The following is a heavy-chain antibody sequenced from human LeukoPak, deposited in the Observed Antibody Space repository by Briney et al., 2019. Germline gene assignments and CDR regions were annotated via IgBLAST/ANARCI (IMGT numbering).Heavy chain of an antibody. CDR1: GYSISSGYY. D-gene: IGHD6-25*01. CDR3: ARPFAANDAFDI. CDR2: IYHSGST. J-gene: IGHJ3*02. Sequence: SETLSLTCAVSGYSISSGYYWGWIRPPPGKGREWIGSIYHSGSTYYNPSLKSRVTISVDTSKNQFSLKLSSVTAADTAVYYCARPFAANDAFDIWGQGTMVTVSS. V-gene: IGHV4-38-2*01.